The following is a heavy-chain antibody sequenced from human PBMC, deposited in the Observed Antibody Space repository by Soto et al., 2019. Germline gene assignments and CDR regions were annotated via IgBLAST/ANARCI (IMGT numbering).Heavy chain of an antibody. D-gene: IGHD6-13*01. CDR1: GGTFSNHA. CDR2: IIPIFTTT. Sequence: QVHLVQSGAEVKKPGSSVKVSCKASGGTFSNHAINWVRQAPGQGLEWMGRIIPIFTTTNYAQKFQGRVTITADXSXIXPYMELSSLKQDDTAVYYCAREVAADGTFREDVFDIWGQGTLVTVSS. V-gene: IGHV1-69*12. J-gene: IGHJ3*02. CDR3: AREVAADGTFREDVFDI.